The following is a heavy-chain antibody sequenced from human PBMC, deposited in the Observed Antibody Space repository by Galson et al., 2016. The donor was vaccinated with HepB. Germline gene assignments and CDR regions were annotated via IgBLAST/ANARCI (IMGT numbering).Heavy chain of an antibody. CDR1: GFTFSSYG. Sequence: SLRLSCAASGFTFSSYGMHWVRQAPGKGLEWVAVISYDGSNKKYADSVKGRFTISRDTSKNTLYLQMNSLTAEDTAVYFCAKDGYRGSYRDYYGMDVWGQGTTVTGSS. D-gene: IGHD1-26*01. V-gene: IGHV3-30*18. CDR2: ISYDGSNK. J-gene: IGHJ6*02. CDR3: AKDGYRGSYRDYYGMDV.